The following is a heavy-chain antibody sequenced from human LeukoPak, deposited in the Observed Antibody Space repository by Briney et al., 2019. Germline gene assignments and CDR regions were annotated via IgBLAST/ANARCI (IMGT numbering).Heavy chain of an antibody. Sequence: SETLSLTCTVSGGSISSSSYYWGWIRQPPGKGLEWIGSFSYSGSPSYNPSLKSRVTISVDTSQNQFSLKLSAVTAPETAVYYFAGHDDYDPTHYYYYYMAVWGKGNTVTVSS. V-gene: IGHV4-39*01. CDR1: GGSISSSSYY. J-gene: IGHJ6*03. CDR3: AGHDDYDPTHYYYYYMAV. D-gene: IGHD4-17*01. CDR2: FSYSGSP.